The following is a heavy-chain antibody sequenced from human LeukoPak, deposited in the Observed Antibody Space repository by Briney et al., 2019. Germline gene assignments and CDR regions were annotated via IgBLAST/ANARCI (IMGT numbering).Heavy chain of an antibody. J-gene: IGHJ6*02. Sequence: GGSLRLSCAASGFAFSSYGMHWVRQAPGKGLEWVAVIWYDGSNKYYADSVKGRFTISRDNSKNTLYLQMNSLRAEDTAVYYCARDYIAAASYGMDVWGQGTTVTVSS. D-gene: IGHD6-13*01. CDR2: IWYDGSNK. CDR1: GFAFSSYG. V-gene: IGHV3-33*01. CDR3: ARDYIAAASYGMDV.